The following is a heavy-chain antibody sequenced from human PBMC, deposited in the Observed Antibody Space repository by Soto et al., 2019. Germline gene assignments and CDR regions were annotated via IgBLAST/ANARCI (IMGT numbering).Heavy chain of an antibody. V-gene: IGHV4-39*01. Sequence: PSETLSLTCTVSGGSISSSSYYWGWIRQPPGKGLEWIGSIYYSGSTYYNPSLKSRVTTSVDTSKNQFSLKLSSVTAADTAVYYCARHQKTTVTTAGFDYWGQGTLVTVSS. CDR3: ARHQKTTVTTAGFDY. D-gene: IGHD4-17*01. CDR2: IYYSGST. J-gene: IGHJ4*02. CDR1: GGSISSSSYY.